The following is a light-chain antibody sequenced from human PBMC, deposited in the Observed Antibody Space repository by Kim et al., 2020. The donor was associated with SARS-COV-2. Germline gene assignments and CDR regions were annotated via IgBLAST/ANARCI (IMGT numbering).Light chain of an antibody. Sequence: SIGDRGPLSCRASRSLSGWLAWYQQIPGKPTKLLIYRASSLERGVPSRFSGSGSGTEFTLTINSLQPDDFATYYCQQYSDSPPTFGQGTKVDIK. CDR3: QQYSDSPPT. CDR1: RSLSGW. J-gene: IGKJ1*01. CDR2: RAS. V-gene: IGKV1-5*03.